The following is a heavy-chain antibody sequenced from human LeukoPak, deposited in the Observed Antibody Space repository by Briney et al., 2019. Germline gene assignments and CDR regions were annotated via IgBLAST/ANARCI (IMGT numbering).Heavy chain of an antibody. J-gene: IGHJ4*02. D-gene: IGHD4-17*01. CDR2: ISYSGST. Sequence: PSETLSLTCTVSGDSVSIYYWSWIRQPPGKGLEWIGYISYSGSTDYNPSLKSRVTISVDTSKNQFSLKLSSVTAADTAVYYCARGLGLTAVTEYYFDYWGQVTLVTVSS. CDR3: ARGLGLTAVTEYYFDY. CDR1: GDSVSIYY. V-gene: IGHV4-59*08.